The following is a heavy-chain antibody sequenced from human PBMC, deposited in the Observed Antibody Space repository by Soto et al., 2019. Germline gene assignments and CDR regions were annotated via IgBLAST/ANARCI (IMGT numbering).Heavy chain of an antibody. CDR1: GGSISNFY. CDR3: ARTVLGPDLLADSFVDYYYYMDV. J-gene: IGHJ6*03. CDR2: VYYTGST. Sequence: QVQLQESGPGLVRPSETLSPTCTVSGGSISNFYWSWIRQPPGKGLEWIGYVYYTGSTSYNPSLKRRVTFSADSSRGQFSLRLNSVTAADTAVYYCARTVLGPDLLADSFVDYYYYMDVWGQGTTVTVSS. D-gene: IGHD3-9*01. V-gene: IGHV4-59*08.